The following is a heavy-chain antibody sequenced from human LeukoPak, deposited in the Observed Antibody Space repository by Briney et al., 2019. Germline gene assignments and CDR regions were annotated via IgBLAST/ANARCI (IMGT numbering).Heavy chain of an antibody. Sequence: ASVKVSCKASGYTFTDYYMHWVRQAPGPGLEWMGWINPYSGDTNSAQKFQGRVTMTRDTSISTAYMELSRLRSDDTAVYYCARASYESSLRIDDFWGQGSLVTVFS. CDR2: INPYSGDT. CDR3: ARASYESSLRIDDF. V-gene: IGHV1-2*02. J-gene: IGHJ4*02. CDR1: GYTFTDYY. D-gene: IGHD3-22*01.